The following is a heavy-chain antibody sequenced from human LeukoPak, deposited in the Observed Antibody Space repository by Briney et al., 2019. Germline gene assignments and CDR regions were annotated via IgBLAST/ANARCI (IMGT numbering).Heavy chain of an antibody. CDR1: GGSIISYY. CDR3: ARSHYDVWSGHPLDY. CDR2: IYYSGST. V-gene: IGHV4-59*01. Sequence: PSETLSLTCTVSGGSIISYYWSWIRQPPGQGLEWIGYIYYSGSTNYNPSLKSRVTISVDTSKNQFSLKLSSLTAADTAVYYCARSHYDVWSGHPLDYWGQGTLVTVSS. J-gene: IGHJ4*02. D-gene: IGHD3-3*01.